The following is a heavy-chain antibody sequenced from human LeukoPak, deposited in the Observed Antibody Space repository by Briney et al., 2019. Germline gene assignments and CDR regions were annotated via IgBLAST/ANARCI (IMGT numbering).Heavy chain of an antibody. D-gene: IGHD6-19*01. V-gene: IGHV3-23*01. J-gene: IGHJ6*03. CDR1: GFAFSSFA. Sequence: GGSLRLSCAASGFAFSSFAMGWVRQSPGKGLEWLSTINGGGDTTFYADSVKGRFTISRDNSKNTLYLHMDGLRPDDTAIYYCTKELHVAVAVADYYYFYMDVWGRGTAVSVSS. CDR2: INGGGDTT. CDR3: TKELHVAVAVADYYYFYMDV.